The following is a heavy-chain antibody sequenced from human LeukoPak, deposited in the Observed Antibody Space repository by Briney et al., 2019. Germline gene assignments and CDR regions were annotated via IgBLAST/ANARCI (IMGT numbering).Heavy chain of an antibody. V-gene: IGHV1-2*02. D-gene: IGHD5-12*01. CDR2: VNPNTGDP. CDR3: AKGKYSGYDAFHY. CDR1: GYTFSGYY. J-gene: IGHJ4*02. Sequence: RASVLVSSKASGYTFSGYYVHWVRQAPGQGLEWMGWVNPNTGDPNYVMKFRDRVTMTRDTSISTAYMELGRLISDDTAIYYCAKGKYSGYDAFHYWGQGTLVTVSS.